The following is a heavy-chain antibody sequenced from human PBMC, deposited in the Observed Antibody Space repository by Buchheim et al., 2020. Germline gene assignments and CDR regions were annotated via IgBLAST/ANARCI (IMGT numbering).Heavy chain of an antibody. CDR1: GYTFTNYW. Sequence: EVQLVQSGAEVKKPGESLKISCEASGYTFTNYWIGWVRQMPGKGLEWMGIIYPADSDTRYTPSFQGQVTISAHKSLNTAYLQWRSLRASDTAVYYCGGHSEAGSGWSNWFDAWGQGT. D-gene: IGHD6-19*01. CDR2: IYPADSDT. V-gene: IGHV5-51*01. CDR3: GGHSEAGSGWSNWFDA. J-gene: IGHJ5*02.